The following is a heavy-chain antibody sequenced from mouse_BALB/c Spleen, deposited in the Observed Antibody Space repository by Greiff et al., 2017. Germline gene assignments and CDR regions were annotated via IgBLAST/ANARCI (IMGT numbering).Heavy chain of an antibody. CDR1: GYTFTEYI. V-gene: IGHV1-62-2*01. CDR3: ARHYYYRYDEGYYAMDY. D-gene: IGHD2-14*01. CDR2: FYPGSGSI. J-gene: IGHJ4*01. Sequence: VKLMESGAGLVKPGASVKLSCKASGYTFTEYIIHWVKQRSGQGLEWIGWFYPGSGSIKYNEKFKDKATLTADKSSSTVYMELSRLTSEDSAVYFCARHYYYRYDEGYYAMDYWGQGTSVTVSS.